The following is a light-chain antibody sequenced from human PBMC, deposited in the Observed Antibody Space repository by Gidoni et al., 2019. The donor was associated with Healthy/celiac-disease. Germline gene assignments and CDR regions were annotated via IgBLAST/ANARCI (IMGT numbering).Light chain of an antibody. Sequence: QLTQYPYCLSASVGDRVTITCRASQGISSYLAWYQQKPGNAPQLLIYAAPTLQSGVPSGVSGSGSGTDIPLTISILQPEDFATYYCQQRNSYPFPFXPXTNVDIK. CDR1: QGISSY. CDR2: AAP. CDR3: QQRNSYPFP. V-gene: IGKV1-9*01. J-gene: IGKJ3*01.